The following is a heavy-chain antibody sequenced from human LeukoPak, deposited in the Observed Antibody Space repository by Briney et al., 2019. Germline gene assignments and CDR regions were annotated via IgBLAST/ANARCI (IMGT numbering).Heavy chain of an antibody. V-gene: IGHV4-34*01. CDR1: GGSFSGYY. CDR3: ARAHHYYDSSGYYANWFDP. D-gene: IGHD3-22*01. CDR2: INHSGGT. J-gene: IGHJ5*02. Sequence: SEALSLTCAVYGGSFSGYYWSWIRQPPGKGLEWIGEINHSGGTNYNPSLKSRVTISVDTSKNQFSLKLSSVTAADTAVYYCARAHHYYDSSGYYANWFDPWGQGTLVPVSS.